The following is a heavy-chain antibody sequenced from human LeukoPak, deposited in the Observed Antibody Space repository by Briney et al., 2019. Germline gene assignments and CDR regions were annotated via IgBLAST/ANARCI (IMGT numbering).Heavy chain of an antibody. J-gene: IGHJ4*02. V-gene: IGHV3-7*03. CDR3: ARAIVATTRPLDY. CDR2: IRQDGSEK. Sequence: GGSLRLSCAASGFTFSTYWMNWVRQAPGKGLEWVANIRQDGSEKYFVDSVKGRFTISRDNAKNSLYLRMNSLRAEDTAVYYCARAIVATTRPLDYWGQGTLVTVSS. D-gene: IGHD5-12*01. CDR1: GFTFSTYW.